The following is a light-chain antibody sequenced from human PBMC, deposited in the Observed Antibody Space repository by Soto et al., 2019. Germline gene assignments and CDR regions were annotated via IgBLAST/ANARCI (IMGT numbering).Light chain of an antibody. J-gene: IGKJ1*01. CDR1: QSITSG. Sequence: DIQMTPSPSPLYASVGDRVTSTCRASQSITSGLAWYQQKPGKAHKLLIYKASCLESGVTSRFSGSGSGTEFTLTISSLLPDDFSTYECQNYNSSPWTFGQGTKVEI. CDR3: QNYNSSPWT. CDR2: KAS. V-gene: IGKV1-5*03.